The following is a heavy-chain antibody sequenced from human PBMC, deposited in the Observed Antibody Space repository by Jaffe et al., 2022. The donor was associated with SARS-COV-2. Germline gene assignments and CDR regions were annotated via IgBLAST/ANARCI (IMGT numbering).Heavy chain of an antibody. CDR2: ISWDGGST. V-gene: IGHV3-43*01. Sequence: EVQLVESGGVVVQPGGSLRLSCAASGFTFDDYTMHWVRQAPGKGLEWVSLISWDGGSTYYADSVKGRFTISRDNSKNSLYLQMNSLRTEDTALYYCAGGDSGSGYGMDVWGQGTTVTVSS. CDR1: GFTFDDYT. J-gene: IGHJ6*02. CDR3: AGGDSGSGYGMDV. D-gene: IGHD2-15*01.